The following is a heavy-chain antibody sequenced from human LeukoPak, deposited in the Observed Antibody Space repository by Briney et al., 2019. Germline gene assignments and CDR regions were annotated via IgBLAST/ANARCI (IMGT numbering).Heavy chain of an antibody. J-gene: IGHJ4*02. V-gene: IGHV4-4*07. CDR3: ARDGISDFDY. D-gene: IGHD1-1*01. CDR2: IYSSGSI. Sequence: PSETLSLTCAVSGGSISGYYWSWIRQPAGKGLEWIGRIYSSGSINYNPSLKSRVTMSVDMSKNQFSLKLSSVTAADTAVYYCARDGISDFDYWGQGTLVTVSS. CDR1: GGSISGYY.